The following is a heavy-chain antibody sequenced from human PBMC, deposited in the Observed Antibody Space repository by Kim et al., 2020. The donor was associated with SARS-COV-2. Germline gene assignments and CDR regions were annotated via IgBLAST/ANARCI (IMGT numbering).Heavy chain of an antibody. CDR1: GFTFSSYG. Sequence: LSLTCAASGFTFSSYGMHWVRQAPGKGLEWVAVISYDGSNKYYADSVKGRFTISRDNSKNTLYLQMNSLRAEDTAVYYCAKDQWNYYDSSGPGPFDYWGQGTLVTVSS. V-gene: IGHV3-30*18. CDR2: ISYDGSNK. CDR3: AKDQWNYYDSSGPGPFDY. D-gene: IGHD3-22*01. J-gene: IGHJ4*02.